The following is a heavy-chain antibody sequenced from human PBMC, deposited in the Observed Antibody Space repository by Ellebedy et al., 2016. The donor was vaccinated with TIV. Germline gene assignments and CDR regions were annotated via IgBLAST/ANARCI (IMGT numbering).Heavy chain of an antibody. CDR1: GFTFINYA. D-gene: IGHD2-21*01. CDR3: VRDRMGATYTFDM. CDR2: INDDGNRI. J-gene: IGHJ3*02. Sequence: GESLKISCAASGFTFINYAIHWVRQGPGKGLVWVSHINDDGNRITYADSVKGRFAISRDIARNTLFLQMDSLRAEDTAVYYCVRDRMGATYTFDMWGQGTMVTVSS. V-gene: IGHV3-74*01.